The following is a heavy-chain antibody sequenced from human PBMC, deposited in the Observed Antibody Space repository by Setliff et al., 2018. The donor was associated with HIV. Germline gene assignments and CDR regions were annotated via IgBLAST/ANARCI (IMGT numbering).Heavy chain of an antibody. Sequence: GGSLRLSCAASGFTFSNYWMTWVRQAPGKGLEWVANIKQDGSEKYYVDSVKGRFTISRDDAKNSLYLQMNSLRAEDTAVYYCARSGGIGNYHWDVWGKGTTVTVSS. D-gene: IGHD3-16*01. CDR1: GFTFSNYW. V-gene: IGHV3-7*03. CDR2: IKQDGSEK. CDR3: ARSGGIGNYHWDV. J-gene: IGHJ6*03.